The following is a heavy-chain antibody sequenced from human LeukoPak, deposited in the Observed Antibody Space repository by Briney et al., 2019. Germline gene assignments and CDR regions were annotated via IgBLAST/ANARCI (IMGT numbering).Heavy chain of an antibody. J-gene: IGHJ4*02. V-gene: IGHV3-23*01. CDR1: GFTFNNYA. CDR3: AKEEKDYYGSSGYYPIDY. CDR2: ISARGGTT. Sequence: PGGSLRLSWAASGFTFNNYAMSWVRQAPRKGLEWVSSISARGGTTDYADSGKGRFTISRDNSQNTLYLQMNSLRAEDTAVYYCAKEEKDYYGSSGYYPIDYWGQGTLVTVSS. D-gene: IGHD3-22*01.